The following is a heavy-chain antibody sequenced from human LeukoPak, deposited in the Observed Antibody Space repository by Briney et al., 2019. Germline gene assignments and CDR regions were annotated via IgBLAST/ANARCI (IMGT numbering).Heavy chain of an antibody. Sequence: GGSLRLSCAASGFTFSSYGMHWVRQAPGKGLEWVAVISYDGSNKYYADSVKGRFTISRDNSKNTLYLQMNSLRAEDTAVYYCAKGFDWFFDCWGQGTLVTVSS. J-gene: IGHJ4*02. CDR1: GFTFSSYG. CDR3: AKGFDWFFDC. V-gene: IGHV3-30*18. CDR2: ISYDGSNK. D-gene: IGHD3-9*01.